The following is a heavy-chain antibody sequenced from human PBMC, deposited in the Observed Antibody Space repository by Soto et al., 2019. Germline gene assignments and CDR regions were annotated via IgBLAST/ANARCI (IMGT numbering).Heavy chain of an antibody. V-gene: IGHV2-5*02. D-gene: IGHD3-16*01. CDR2: IYWDDDK. J-gene: IGHJ5*02. CDR3: AHDHYASRRGFDP. Sequence: QITLKESGPTLVKPTQTLTLTCTFSWFSLSTSGVGVGWIRQPPGKALEWLALIYWDDDKRYNPSLKIRITITNDTSKNKVVLTMTNMDTVDTATYYCAHDHYASRRGFDPWGQGTLVTVSS. CDR1: WFSLSTSGVG.